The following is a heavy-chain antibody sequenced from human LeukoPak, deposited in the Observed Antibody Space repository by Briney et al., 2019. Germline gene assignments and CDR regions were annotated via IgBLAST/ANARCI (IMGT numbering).Heavy chain of an antibody. D-gene: IGHD3-22*01. CDR2: MYYSGST. Sequence: PSETLSLTCAVYGGSFSGYYWGWIRQPPGKGLEWIGSMYYSGSTFSNPSLRSRVNMSADTSKNQFSLRLSSVTAADTAVYYCARQYYDSTGYYYFDNWGQGTQVTVSS. J-gene: IGHJ4*02. CDR1: GGSFSGYY. V-gene: IGHV4-34*01. CDR3: ARQYYDSTGYYYFDN.